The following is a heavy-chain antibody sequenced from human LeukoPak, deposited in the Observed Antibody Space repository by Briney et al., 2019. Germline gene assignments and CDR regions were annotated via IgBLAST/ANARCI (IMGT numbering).Heavy chain of an antibody. CDR1: DGSFSGFY. Sequence: SETLSLTCAVSDGSFSGFYWSLIRQFPGKGLEWIGQISDSGSTNYNPSLRSRVTISVDTSKEQFSLKVNSVTAADTAVYYCTRGAGWLIDYWGQGILVTVSS. V-gene: IGHV4-34*01. J-gene: IGHJ4*02. CDR3: TRGAGWLIDY. D-gene: IGHD3-16*01. CDR2: ISDSGST.